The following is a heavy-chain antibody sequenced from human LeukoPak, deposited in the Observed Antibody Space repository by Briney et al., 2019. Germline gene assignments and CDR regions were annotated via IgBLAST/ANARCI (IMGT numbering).Heavy chain of an antibody. CDR3: ARQESGDYGIDY. CDR1: GGSFSGYY. V-gene: IGHV4-34*01. J-gene: IGHJ4*02. D-gene: IGHD4-17*01. CDR2: INHSGST. Sequence: PSETLSLTCAVYGGSFSGYYWSWIRQPPGKGLEWIGEINHSGSTNYNPSLKSRVTISVDTSKNQFSLKLSSVTAADTAVYYCARQESGDYGIDYWGQGTLVTVSS.